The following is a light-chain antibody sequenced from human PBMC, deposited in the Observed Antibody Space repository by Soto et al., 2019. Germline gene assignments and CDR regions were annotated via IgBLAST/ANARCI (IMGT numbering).Light chain of an antibody. V-gene: IGKV1-39*01. Sequence: DIQMTQSPSTLSASVGDRVTITCRASQTINNYLNWYQQKPGKAPKCLIYGASSLQSGVSSRFSGRGSGTDYTLIISSLQPEDFATYYCQQRSDWPWTFGQGTKVDIK. CDR2: GAS. CDR3: QQRSDWPWT. CDR1: QTINNY. J-gene: IGKJ1*01.